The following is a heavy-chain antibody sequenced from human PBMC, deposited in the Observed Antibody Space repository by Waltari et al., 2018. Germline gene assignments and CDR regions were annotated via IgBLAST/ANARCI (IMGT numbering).Heavy chain of an antibody. CDR2: INSDGSDT. V-gene: IGHV3-74*01. CDR3: ARMARKTYSSPVAGRDYYYGMDV. D-gene: IGHD6-13*01. J-gene: IGHJ6*02. Sequence: GPGKGLVWVARINSDGSDTSYADSVKGRFTISRDNAKNTVYLQMKSLRVEDTAVYYCARMARKTYSSPVAGRDYYYGMDVWGLGTTVTVSS.